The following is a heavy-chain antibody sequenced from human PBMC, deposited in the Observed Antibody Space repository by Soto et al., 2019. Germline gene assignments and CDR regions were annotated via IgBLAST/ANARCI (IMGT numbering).Heavy chain of an antibody. D-gene: IGHD2-15*01. CDR2: IKQDGSEK. V-gene: IGHV3-7*03. CDR3: TTLGGYCRGGTCYKYYFDY. Sequence: GGSLRLSCAASGFTFSSYWMSWVRQAPGKGLEWVANIKQDGSEKYYVDSVKGRFTISRDNAKNSLYLQMNSLKTDDTAVYYCTTLGGYCRGGTCYKYYFDYWGQGTLVTVSS. CDR1: GFTFSSYW. J-gene: IGHJ4*02.